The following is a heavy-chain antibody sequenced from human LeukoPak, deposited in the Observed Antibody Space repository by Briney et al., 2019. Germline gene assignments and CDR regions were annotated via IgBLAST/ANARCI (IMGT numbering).Heavy chain of an antibody. CDR1: GDSISSYY. V-gene: IGHV4-59*01. J-gene: IGHJ3*02. Sequence: SETLSLTCTVSGDSISSYYWSWIRQPPGKGLEWIGYIYYSGNTNYNPSLKSRVTISVDTSKNQFSLKLSSVTAEDTALYYCAKDMQWLPRAFDIWGQGTMVTVSS. CDR3: AKDMQWLPRAFDI. D-gene: IGHD3-22*01. CDR2: IYYSGNT.